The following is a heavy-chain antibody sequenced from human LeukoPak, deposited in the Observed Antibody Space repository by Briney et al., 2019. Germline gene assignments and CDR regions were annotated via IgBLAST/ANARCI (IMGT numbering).Heavy chain of an antibody. CDR1: GFTFSKYK. V-gene: IGHV3-74*01. CDR2: INSDGSST. CDR3: ARAFGYSPFDY. Sequence: GGSLRLSCAASGFTFSKYKMHWVRQAPGKGLVWVSRINSDGSSTTYADSVKGRFTISRDNAKNTLFLQMESLGPEDTAVYYCARAFGYSPFDYWGQGTLVTVSA. D-gene: IGHD5-18*01. J-gene: IGHJ4*02.